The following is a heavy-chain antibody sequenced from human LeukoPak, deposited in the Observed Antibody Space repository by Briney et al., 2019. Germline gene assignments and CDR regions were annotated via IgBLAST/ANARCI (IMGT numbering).Heavy chain of an antibody. Sequence: GGSLRLSCAASGFTFGRYAMNWVRQAPGKGLEWVSAISGSAAGTYYADSVKGRFTISRDNSKNTLYLQMNSLRAEDTPAYYCAKVNNIAVAGTLDYWGQGTLVTVSS. CDR2: ISGSAAGT. J-gene: IGHJ4*02. CDR1: GFTFGRYA. D-gene: IGHD6-13*01. CDR3: AKVNNIAVAGTLDY. V-gene: IGHV3-23*01.